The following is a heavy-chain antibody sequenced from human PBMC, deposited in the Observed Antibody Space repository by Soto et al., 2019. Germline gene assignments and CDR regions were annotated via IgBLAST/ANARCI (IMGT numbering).Heavy chain of an antibody. CDR2: IIPMFAIT. Sequence: QVQLVQSGAEVKKPGSSVTVSCKVSGGTFSGTAINWVRQAPGQGHEWLGGIIPMFAITHYGPKFQGRVAITADDSTSTAYMQSNSLRSDDTALYHCVRAPHNKRFKFFHWGQRTRVSVSS. D-gene: IGHD1-1*01. CDR3: VRAPHNKRFKFFH. CDR1: GGTFSGTA. V-gene: IGHV1-69*01. J-gene: IGHJ4*02.